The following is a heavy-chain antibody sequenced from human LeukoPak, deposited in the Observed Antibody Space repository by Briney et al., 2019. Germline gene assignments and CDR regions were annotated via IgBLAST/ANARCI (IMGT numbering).Heavy chain of an antibody. V-gene: IGHV1-8*03. CDR3: ARSRRAAGYYYYYMDV. CDR1: GYTFTSYD. Sequence: GASVKVSCKASGYTFTSYDINWVRQATGQGLEWMGWMNPNSGNTGYAQKFQGRVAITRNTSISTAYMELSSLRSEDTAVYYCARSRRAAGYYYYYMDVWGKGTTVTISS. CDR2: MNPNSGNT. J-gene: IGHJ6*03. D-gene: IGHD6-13*01.